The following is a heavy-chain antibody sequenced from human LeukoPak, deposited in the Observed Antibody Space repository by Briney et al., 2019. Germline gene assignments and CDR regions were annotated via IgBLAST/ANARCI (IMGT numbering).Heavy chain of an antibody. J-gene: IGHJ5*02. CDR3: ARDRGSTNWFDP. CDR2: IDRDGRST. CDR1: GFTFGSYW. V-gene: IGHV3-74*01. D-gene: IGHD1-26*01. Sequence: GGSLRLSCAASGFTFGSYWMHWVRQAPGKGLVWVSHIDRDGRSTNYAGSEKGRFTISRDNARNTLFLQMNSLRVEDTAVYYCARDRGSTNWFDPWGQGTLVTVSS.